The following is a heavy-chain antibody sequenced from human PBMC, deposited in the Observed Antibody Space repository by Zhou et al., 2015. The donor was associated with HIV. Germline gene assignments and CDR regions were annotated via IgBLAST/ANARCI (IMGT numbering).Heavy chain of an antibody. J-gene: IGHJ5*02. V-gene: IGHV1-69*06. CDR1: GGTFSSYA. CDR3: ARDAEPYYYESSGYYYGGGWFDP. D-gene: IGHD3-22*01. Sequence: QVQLVQSGAEVKKPGSSVKVSCKASGGTFSSYAISWVRQAPGQGLEWMGGIIPIFGTANYAQKFQGRVTITADKSTSTAYMELSSLRSEDTAVYYCARDAEPYYYESSGYYYGGGWFDPWGQGTLVTVSS. CDR2: IIPIFGTA.